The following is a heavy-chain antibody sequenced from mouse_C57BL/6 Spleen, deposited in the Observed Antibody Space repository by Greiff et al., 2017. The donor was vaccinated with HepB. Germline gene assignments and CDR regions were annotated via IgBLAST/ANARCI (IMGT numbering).Heavy chain of an antibody. CDR3: TAWSNYPYY. V-gene: IGHV14-4*01. CDR1: GFNIKDDH. Sequence: VQLTESGAEPVRPGASVKLFCTASGFNIKDDHMHWVKQRPEQGLGWIGWISPENGDTEYASKFQGKATMTADTSTNTACLQLSSLTSEDTAVYYCTAWSNYPYYWGQGTTLTVSS. CDR2: ISPENGDT. D-gene: IGHD2-5*01. J-gene: IGHJ2*01.